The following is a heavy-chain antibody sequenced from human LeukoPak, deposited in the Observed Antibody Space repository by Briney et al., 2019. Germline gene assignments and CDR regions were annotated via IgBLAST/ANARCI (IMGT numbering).Heavy chain of an antibody. J-gene: IGHJ6*02. V-gene: IGHV3-48*02. Sequence: SGGSLRLSCAASGFTVSSNYMSWVRQAPGKGLEWVSHISDSSDTIYYADSVKGRFTISRDNAKNSLFLQMNSLRDEDTAVYYCARYFGDPQGMDVWGQGTTVTVSS. CDR3: ARYFGDPQGMDV. CDR1: GFTVSSNY. CDR2: ISDSSDTI. D-gene: IGHD3-10*01.